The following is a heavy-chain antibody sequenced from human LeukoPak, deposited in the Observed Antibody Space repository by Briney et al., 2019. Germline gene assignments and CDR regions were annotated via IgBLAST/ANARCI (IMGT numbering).Heavy chain of an antibody. V-gene: IGHV3-30-3*01. Sequence: GRSLRLSCAASGFTFSSYAMHWVRQAPGKGLEWVAVISYDGSNKYYADSVKGRFTISRDNAQNSLYLQMNNLRAEDTAVYYCARDQGGGYSDYWGQGTLVTVSS. CDR3: ARDQGGGYSDY. D-gene: IGHD2-15*01. J-gene: IGHJ4*02. CDR1: GFTFSSYA. CDR2: ISYDGSNK.